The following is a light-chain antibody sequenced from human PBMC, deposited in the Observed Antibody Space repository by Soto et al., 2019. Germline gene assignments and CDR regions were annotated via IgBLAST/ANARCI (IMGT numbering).Light chain of an antibody. Sequence: DIQLTQSPSTLSASVGDRVTVTCRASQRIDRNLAWYQQQPGKAPKLLVYDASTLEGGVPSSFSGSGSATDFILTISSLQPDDFATYYCQQYKDGAWTFGQGTRVEIK. CDR2: DAS. CDR3: QQYKDGAWT. CDR1: QRIDRN. J-gene: IGKJ1*01. V-gene: IGKV1-5*01.